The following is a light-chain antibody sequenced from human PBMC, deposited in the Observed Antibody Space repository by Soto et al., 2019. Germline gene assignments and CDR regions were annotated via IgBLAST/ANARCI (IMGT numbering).Light chain of an antibody. Sequence: EIVLTQSPGTLSLSPGERATLSCRASRSVSSTYLAWYQQKPGQAPKLLIYGASSRATGIPDRFSGSGSGTAFTLTISRLEPEDFAVYYCKQYGSSPPYTFGQGTKLEIK. CDR3: KQYGSSPPYT. CDR2: GAS. J-gene: IGKJ2*01. CDR1: RSVSSTY. V-gene: IGKV3-20*01.